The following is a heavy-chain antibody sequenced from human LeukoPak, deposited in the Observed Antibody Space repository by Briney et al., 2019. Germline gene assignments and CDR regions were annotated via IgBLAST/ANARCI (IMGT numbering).Heavy chain of an antibody. CDR3: ARKGSSGWYMDYFDY. J-gene: IGHJ4*02. CDR1: GLTFSSYE. Sequence: GGSLRLSCAASGLTFSSYEMNWVRQAPGKGLDWVSYISSSGNTIYYADSLKGRFTISRDNAKNSLYLQMNSLRAEDTAVYYCARKGSSGWYMDYFDYWGQGALVTVSS. CDR2: ISSSGNTI. V-gene: IGHV3-48*03. D-gene: IGHD6-19*01.